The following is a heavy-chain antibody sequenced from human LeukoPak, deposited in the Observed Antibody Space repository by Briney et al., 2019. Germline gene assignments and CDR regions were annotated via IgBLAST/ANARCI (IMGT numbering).Heavy chain of an antibody. V-gene: IGHV3-23*01. Sequence: GGSLRLSCAASGFTFSSYAMSWVRQAPGKGLEWVSAISGSGGSTYYADSVKGRFTISRDNSKNTLYLQMNSLRAEDTAVYYCADGEYPHYYFDYWGQGTLVTVSS. D-gene: IGHD7-27*01. J-gene: IGHJ4*02. CDR2: ISGSGGST. CDR3: ADGEYPHYYFDY. CDR1: GFTFSSYA.